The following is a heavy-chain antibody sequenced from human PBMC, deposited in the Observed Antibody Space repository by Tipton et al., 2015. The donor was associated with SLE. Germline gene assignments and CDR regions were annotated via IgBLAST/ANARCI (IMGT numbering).Heavy chain of an antibody. D-gene: IGHD1-1*01. CDR3: ARASERIGHFDY. CDR2: VYYSGRT. CDR1: GGSSSSDY. J-gene: IGHJ4*02. V-gene: IGHV4-39*07. Sequence: TLSLTCTVSGGSSSSDYWGWIRQPPGKGLEWIGNVYYSGRTYYNPSLKSRVTISLDTSKSQFSLELSSVTAADTAVYYCARASERIGHFDYWGQGTLVTVSS.